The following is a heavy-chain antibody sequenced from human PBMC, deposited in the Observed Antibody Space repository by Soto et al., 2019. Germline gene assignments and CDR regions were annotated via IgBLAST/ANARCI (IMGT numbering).Heavy chain of an antibody. J-gene: IGHJ6*02. CDR2: ISCSTSYI. CDR1: GFTFSSYS. Sequence: EVQLVESGGGLVKPGGSLRLSCAASGFTFSSYSRNWVRQAPGKGLEGVSSISCSTSYIYYADSVKGRFTISRDNAKNSLYLQMNSLRAEDTAVYYCARVVDYCDPYYYYGMDVWGQGTTVTVSS. D-gene: IGHD3-22*01. V-gene: IGHV3-21*01. CDR3: ARVVDYCDPYYYYGMDV.